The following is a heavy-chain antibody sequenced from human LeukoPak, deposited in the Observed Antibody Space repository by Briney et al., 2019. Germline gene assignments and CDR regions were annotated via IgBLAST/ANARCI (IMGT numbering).Heavy chain of an antibody. CDR2: ISSSSTYI. V-gene: IGHV3-21*01. CDR3: ARDQYSYGYSGMDV. D-gene: IGHD5-18*01. Sequence: GGSLRLSCAVSGFTFSSYSMNWVRQAPGKGLEWISSISSSSTYIYYADSVKGRFTISRDNAKNSLYLQMNSLRAEDTAVYYCARDQYSYGYSGMDVWGQGTSVTVSS. J-gene: IGHJ6*02. CDR1: GFTFSSYS.